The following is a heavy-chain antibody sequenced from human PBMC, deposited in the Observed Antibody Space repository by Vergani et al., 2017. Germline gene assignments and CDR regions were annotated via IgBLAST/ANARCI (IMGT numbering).Heavy chain of an antibody. J-gene: IGHJ6*02. CDR2: IYSGGST. Sequence: EVQLVESGGGLVQPGGSLRLSCAASGFTVSSNYMSWVRQAPGKGLEWVSVIYSGGSTYYADSVKGRFTISRDNSKNTLYLQMNSLRAEDTAVYYCASAPVLLWFGESGYGMDVWGQGTTVTVSS. CDR3: ASAPVLLWFGESGYGMDV. D-gene: IGHD3-10*01. CDR1: GFTVSSNY. V-gene: IGHV3-66*01.